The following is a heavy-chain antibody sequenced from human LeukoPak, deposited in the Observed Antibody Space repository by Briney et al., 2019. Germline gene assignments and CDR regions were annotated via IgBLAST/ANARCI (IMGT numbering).Heavy chain of an antibody. J-gene: IGHJ4*02. Sequence: PGGSLRLSCAASGFTLSTYSVTWVRQAPRKGLEWVSYISSSTNVIYYADSVKGRFTISRDNAKNSLYLQMNSLRADDTAVYYCARLYSALPAFDYWGQGTLVTVSS. V-gene: IGHV3-48*01. CDR3: ARLYSALPAFDY. D-gene: IGHD6-13*01. CDR1: GFTLSTYS. CDR2: ISSSTNVI.